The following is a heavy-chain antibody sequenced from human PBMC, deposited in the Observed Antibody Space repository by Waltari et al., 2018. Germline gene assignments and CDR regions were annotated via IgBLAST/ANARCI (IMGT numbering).Heavy chain of an antibody. Sequence: EVQLVESGGGLVEPGGSLRLSCAGSGFIFSTAWMHWARQAPGKGLEWVGRIKSRITGGTTEYGAPVKGRFTISRDDSKDTVYLQMNSLKTDDTGVYYCGDFTAFDYWGQGSLVIVSS. CDR2: IKSRITGGTT. CDR1: GFIFSTAW. D-gene: IGHD2-8*02. V-gene: IGHV3-15*01. CDR3: GDFTAFDY. J-gene: IGHJ4*02.